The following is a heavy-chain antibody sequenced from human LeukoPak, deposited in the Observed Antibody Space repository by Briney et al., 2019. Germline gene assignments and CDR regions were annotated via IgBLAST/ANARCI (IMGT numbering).Heavy chain of an antibody. CDR3: AREIHYDTSGQRSLHAFDI. Sequence: SETLSLTCTVSGGSISTYYWSWFRQPPGKGLEWIGYIYYSGYTNYIPSLKSRVTISLDTSKNQFSLSLSSVTAADTALYHCAREIHYDTSGQRSLHAFDIWGQGTMVTVSS. CDR1: GGSISTYY. D-gene: IGHD3-22*01. V-gene: IGHV4-59*12. CDR2: IYYSGYT. J-gene: IGHJ3*02.